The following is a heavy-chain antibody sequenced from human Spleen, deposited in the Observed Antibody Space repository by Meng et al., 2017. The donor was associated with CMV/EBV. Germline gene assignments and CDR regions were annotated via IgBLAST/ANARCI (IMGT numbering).Heavy chain of an antibody. V-gene: IGHV3-21*01. CDR3: ARSLTAMGAFDI. J-gene: IGHJ3*02. CDR1: GFSFSHYT. D-gene: IGHD5-18*01. Sequence: AASGFSFSHYTMTWVRQAPGKGLEWVSSISGSTTYIYYADSVKGRFTISRDNAKNSEYLQMNSLGAEDTAVYYCARSLTAMGAFDIWGQGTMVTVSS. CDR2: ISGSTTYI.